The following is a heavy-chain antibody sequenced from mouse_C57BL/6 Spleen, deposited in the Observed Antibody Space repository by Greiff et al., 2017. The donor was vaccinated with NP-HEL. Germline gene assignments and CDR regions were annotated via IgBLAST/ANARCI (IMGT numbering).Heavy chain of an antibody. CDR1: GFNIKDDY. Sequence: EVQGVESGAELVRPGASVKLSCTASGFNIKDDYMHWVKQRPEQGLEWIGWIDPENGDTEYASKFQGKATITADTSSNTAYLQLSSLTSEDTAVYYCTTFGYYGSYWGQGTSVTVSS. J-gene: IGHJ4*01. CDR3: TTFGYYGSY. D-gene: IGHD2-3*01. CDR2: IDPENGDT. V-gene: IGHV14-4*01.